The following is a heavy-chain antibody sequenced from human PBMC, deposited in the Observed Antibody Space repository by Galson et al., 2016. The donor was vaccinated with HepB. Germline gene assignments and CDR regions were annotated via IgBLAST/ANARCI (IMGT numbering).Heavy chain of an antibody. CDR2: ISGLTGST. D-gene: IGHD3-22*01. CDR1: GFTFSSYA. V-gene: IGHV3-23*01. CDR3: AKMHYPYYSDITAYYGDY. J-gene: IGHJ4*02. Sequence: SLRLSCAASGFTFSSYAMNWVRQAPGKGLEWVSTISGLTGSTHYADSVKGRFTISSDNSKNTLYLQMNSLRDEDTAVYYCAKMHYPYYSDITAYYGDYWGQGTLVTVSS.